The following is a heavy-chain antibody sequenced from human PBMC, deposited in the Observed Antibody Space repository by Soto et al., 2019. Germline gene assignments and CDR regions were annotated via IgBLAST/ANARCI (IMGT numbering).Heavy chain of an antibody. CDR3: ARDVGRTYYYDSKGFDY. Sequence: ASAKVSCNAHGYTFTSSAMHWVRQAPGQRLEWMGWINAGNGNTKYSQKFQGRVTITRDTSASTAYMELSSLRSEDTAVYYCARDVGRTYYYDSKGFDYWGQGTLVTVSS. V-gene: IGHV1-3*01. J-gene: IGHJ4*02. CDR2: INAGNGNT. D-gene: IGHD3-22*01. CDR1: GYTFTSSA.